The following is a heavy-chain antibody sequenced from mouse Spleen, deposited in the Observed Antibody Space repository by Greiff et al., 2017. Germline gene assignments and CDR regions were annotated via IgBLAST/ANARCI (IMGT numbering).Heavy chain of an antibody. CDR3: ALTTVVATGAMDY. V-gene: IGHV14-2*01. CDR1: GFNINDYY. Sequence: EVQLVESGAELVKPGASVKLSCTASGFNINDYYMHWVKQRPEQGLEWIGRIVPEDDETNYAPKFQGKATITANTSSNTAYLLLSSLTSEDTAVYYCALTTVVATGAMDYWGQGTSVTVSS. J-gene: IGHJ4*01. D-gene: IGHD1-1*01. CDR2: IVPEDDET.